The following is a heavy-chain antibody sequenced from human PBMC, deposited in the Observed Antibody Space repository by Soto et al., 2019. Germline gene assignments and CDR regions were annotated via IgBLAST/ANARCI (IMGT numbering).Heavy chain of an antibody. V-gene: IGHV4-30-2*01. CDR1: GGSINTATHS. CDR3: AGGGGVTTTGDDY. J-gene: IGHJ4*02. D-gene: IGHD4-4*01. CDR2: IYHSGST. Sequence: QLQLQESGSGLVKPSQTLSLTCAVSGGSINTATHSWSWIRQPPGKGLEWIGYIYHSGSTYYNPSLKSRVTLALDKSNNQYSRGRSSVTAADTAGYYCAGGGGVTTTGDDYWGQGILVTVSS.